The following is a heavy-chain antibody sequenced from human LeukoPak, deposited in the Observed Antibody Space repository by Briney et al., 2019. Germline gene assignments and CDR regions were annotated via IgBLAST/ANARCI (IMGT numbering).Heavy chain of an antibody. J-gene: IGHJ4*02. Sequence: GASVKVSCKASGGTFSSYAISWVRQAPGQGLEWMGGIIPIFGTANYAQKFQGRVTITADESTSTAYMELSSLRSEDTAVYYCARDRLPWDYYGSGSRGYCNYWGQGTLATVSS. V-gene: IGHV1-69*13. CDR3: ARDRLPWDYYGSGSRGYCNY. D-gene: IGHD3-10*01. CDR1: GGTFSSYA. CDR2: IIPIFGTA.